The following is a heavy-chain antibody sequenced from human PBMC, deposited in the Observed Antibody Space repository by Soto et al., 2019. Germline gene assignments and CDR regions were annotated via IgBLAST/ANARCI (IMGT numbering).Heavy chain of an antibody. J-gene: IGHJ4*02. V-gene: IGHV4-31*02. D-gene: IGHD3-3*01. Sequence: WIRQHPGKGLEWIGYIYHSGSTYYNPSLKSRVTISVDTSKNQFSLKLSSVSAADTAVYYCARVGYDYDYWGQGTLVTVSS. CDR3: ARVGYDYDY. CDR2: IYHSGST.